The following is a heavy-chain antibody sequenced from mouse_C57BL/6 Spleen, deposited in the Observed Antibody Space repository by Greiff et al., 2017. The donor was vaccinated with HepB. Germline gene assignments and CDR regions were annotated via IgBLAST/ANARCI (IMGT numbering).Heavy chain of an antibody. V-gene: IGHV1-76*01. D-gene: IGHD3-2*02. Sequence: QVQLKESGAELVRPGASVNLSCKASGYTFTDYYINWVKQRPGQGLEWIARIYPGSGNTYYNERFKDKATLTAETSSSTAYMQLSSLTSEDSTVYFCAREVRLYYFDYWGQGTTLTVSS. CDR1: GYTFTDYY. J-gene: IGHJ2*01. CDR2: IYPGSGNT. CDR3: AREVRLYYFDY.